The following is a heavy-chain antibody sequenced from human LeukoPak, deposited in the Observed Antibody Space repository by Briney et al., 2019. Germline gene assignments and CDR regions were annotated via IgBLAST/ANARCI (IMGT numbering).Heavy chain of an antibody. V-gene: IGHV1-18*01. CDR3: ARDTIYSSSWQDAFDI. Sequence: ASVKVSCKASGYTFTSYGISWVRQAPGQGLEWMGWISAYNGNTNYAQKLQGRVTMTTDTSTSTAYMELRSLRSDDTAVYYCARDTIYSSSWQDAFDIWGQGTMVTVSS. D-gene: IGHD6-13*01. CDR2: ISAYNGNT. J-gene: IGHJ3*02. CDR1: GYTFTSYG.